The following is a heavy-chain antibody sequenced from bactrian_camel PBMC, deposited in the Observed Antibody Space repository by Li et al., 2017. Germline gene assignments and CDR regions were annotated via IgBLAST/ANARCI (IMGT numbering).Heavy chain of an antibody. J-gene: IGHJ4*01. Sequence: HVQLVESGGGSVQAGGSLRLTCTASGYATSTIRPCMGWFRQAPGKEREGVAAIDADGRTSYTESVKGRFTISKGTTNTKQTLYLQMDSLKPEDAATYYCAMRPLISGAPPLTSAQYTFWGQGTQVTVS. D-gene: IGHD7*01. CDR1: GYATSTIRP. CDR3: AMRPLISGAPPLTSAQYTF. CDR2: IDADGRT. V-gene: IGHV3S53*01.